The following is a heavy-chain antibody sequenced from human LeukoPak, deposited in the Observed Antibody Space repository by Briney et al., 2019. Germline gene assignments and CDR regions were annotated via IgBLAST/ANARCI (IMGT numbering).Heavy chain of an antibody. CDR3: ARGTNSWPDY. V-gene: IGHV3-30-3*01. CDR1: VFSFPHLP. Sequence: RGSPRPSCTASVFSFPHLPIHWVRQALGQGLEWVAFISYHGSNKFYADSVKGRFTISRDNSKNTLYLQMNSLGPEDTAVYYCARGTNSWPDYWGQGTLVTV. CDR2: ISYHGSNK. J-gene: IGHJ4*02. D-gene: IGHD1-14*01.